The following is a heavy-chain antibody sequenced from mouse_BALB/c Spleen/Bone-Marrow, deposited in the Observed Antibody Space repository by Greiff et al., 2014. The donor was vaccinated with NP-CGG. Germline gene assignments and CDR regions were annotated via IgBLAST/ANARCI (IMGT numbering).Heavy chain of an antibody. CDR2: IYPRDGST. Sequence: VQLQQSGPEPVKPGASVKISCKASGYTFTSYYIHWVKQRPGQGLEWIGYIYPRDGSTNYNEKFKGKATLTADTSSSTAYMQLSSLTSEDSAVYFCARMGTDYWGQGTTLTVSS. J-gene: IGHJ2*01. V-gene: IGHV1S12*01. CDR1: GYTFTSYY. D-gene: IGHD3-1*01. CDR3: ARMGTDY.